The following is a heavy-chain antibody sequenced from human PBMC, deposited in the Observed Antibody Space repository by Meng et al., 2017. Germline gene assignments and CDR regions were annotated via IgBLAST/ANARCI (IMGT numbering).Heavy chain of an antibody. CDR2: IYHSGTT. CDR3: ARGTVLLWFGELLHRNWFDP. J-gene: IGHJ5*02. CDR1: GASIVCSNW. V-gene: IGHV4-4*02. Sequence: EVVRALVSHAGGVSSTRVVSGASIVCSNWWSWVRQHPGEWLEWLGEIYHSGTTNYNPSLKSRITISVDKCKNHFSLKLSFVTAADMAVYYCARGTVLLWFGELLHRNWFDPWGQGTLVTVSS. D-gene: IGHD3-10*01.